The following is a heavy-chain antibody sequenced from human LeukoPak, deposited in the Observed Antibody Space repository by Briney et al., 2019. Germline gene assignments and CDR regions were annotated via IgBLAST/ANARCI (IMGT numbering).Heavy chain of an antibody. D-gene: IGHD2-2*01. CDR1: GFTFSSYA. V-gene: IGHV3-23*01. CDR2: ISGSGGST. Sequence: PGGSLRLSCAASGFTFSSYAITWVRQAPGEGLDWVSAISGSGGSTFYADSVKGRFTISRDNSKNTLYLQMNSLRAEDTAVYYCAKGKYQLPYCGMDVWGQGTTVTVSS. CDR3: AKGKYQLPYCGMDV. J-gene: IGHJ6*01.